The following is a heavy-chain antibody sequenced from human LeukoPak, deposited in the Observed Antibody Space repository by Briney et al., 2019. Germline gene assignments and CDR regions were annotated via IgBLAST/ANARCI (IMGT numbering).Heavy chain of an antibody. CDR2: IYYSGST. Sequence: ASETLSLTCTVSGGSISSYYWSWIRQPPGKGLEWIGYIYYSGSTNYNPSLKSRVTISVDTSKNQFSLKLSSVTAADTAVYYCARGAPGYDSSGYIGDYWGQGTLVTVSS. V-gene: IGHV4-59*01. D-gene: IGHD3-22*01. CDR1: GGSISSYY. CDR3: ARGAPGYDSSGYIGDY. J-gene: IGHJ4*02.